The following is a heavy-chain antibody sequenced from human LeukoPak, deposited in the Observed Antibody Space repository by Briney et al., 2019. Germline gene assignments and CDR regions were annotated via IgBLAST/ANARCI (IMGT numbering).Heavy chain of an antibody. CDR3: ARKSSGWYFDY. V-gene: IGHV1-18*01. CDR1: VSTFTSYG. J-gene: IGHJ4*02. D-gene: IGHD6-19*01. CDR2: ISAYNGNT. Sequence: ASVKLSCKASVSTFTSYGISWVRRATGQRLEWMGWISAYNGNTNYAQKLEGRVTMTTDTSTSTGYMELRSLRSDDTAVYYCARKSSGWYFDYWGQGTLVTVSS.